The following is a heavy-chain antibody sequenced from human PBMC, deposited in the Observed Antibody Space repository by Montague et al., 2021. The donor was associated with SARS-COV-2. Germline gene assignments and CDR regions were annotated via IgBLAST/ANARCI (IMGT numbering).Heavy chain of an antibody. CDR1: GFTFSSYE. Sequence: SLRLSCAASGFTFSSYEMNWVRQAPGKGLGWVSYISSSGSTIYYADSVKGRFTISRDNAKNSLYLQMNSLRAEDTAVYYCAIVLVVTYYGMDVWGQGTTVTVSS. V-gene: IGHV3-48*03. J-gene: IGHJ6*02. D-gene: IGHD3-22*01. CDR3: AIVLVVTYYGMDV. CDR2: ISSSGSTI.